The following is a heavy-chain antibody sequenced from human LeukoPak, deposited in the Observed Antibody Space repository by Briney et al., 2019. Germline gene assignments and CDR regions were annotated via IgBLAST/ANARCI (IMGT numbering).Heavy chain of an antibody. CDR2: ISAYNGNT. J-gene: IGHJ4*02. D-gene: IGHD3-9*01. CDR1: GYTFTSYG. Sequence: ASVKVSCKASGYTFTSYGISWVRQAPGQGLEWMGWISAYNGNTNYAQKLQGRVTMTTDTSTSTAYMELRSLRSDDTAVYYCARGQTNYFDWLSSYFDYWRQGTLVTVSS. CDR3: ARGQTNYFDWLSSYFDY. V-gene: IGHV1-18*01.